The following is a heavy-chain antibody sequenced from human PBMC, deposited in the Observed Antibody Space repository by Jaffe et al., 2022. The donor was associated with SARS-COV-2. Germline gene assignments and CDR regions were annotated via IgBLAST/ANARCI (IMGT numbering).Heavy chain of an antibody. Sequence: EVQLVESGGGLIQPGGSLRLSCAASGFTVSSNYMSWVRQAPGKGLEWVSVIYSGGSTYYADSVKGRFTISRDNSKNTLYLQMNSLRAEDTAVYYCARESRRIAVAGALSHDAFDIWGQGTMVTVSS. D-gene: IGHD6-19*01. CDR3: ARESRRIAVAGALSHDAFDI. CDR2: IYSGGST. J-gene: IGHJ3*02. V-gene: IGHV3-53*01. CDR1: GFTVSSNY.